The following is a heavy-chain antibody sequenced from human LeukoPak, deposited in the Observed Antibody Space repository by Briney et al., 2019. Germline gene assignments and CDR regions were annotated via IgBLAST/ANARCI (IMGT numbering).Heavy chain of an antibody. Sequence: GGSLRLFCAASGFTFRSYWMNWVRQAPGKGLEWVANINRDGSKKYYVDSVKGRFTISRDNAKNSLYLQMNSVRAEDAAVYYCVREIFGLDYWGQGTLVTVSS. CDR3: VREIFGLDY. V-gene: IGHV3-7*01. J-gene: IGHJ4*02. D-gene: IGHD3-10*01. CDR1: GFTFRSYW. CDR2: INRDGSKK.